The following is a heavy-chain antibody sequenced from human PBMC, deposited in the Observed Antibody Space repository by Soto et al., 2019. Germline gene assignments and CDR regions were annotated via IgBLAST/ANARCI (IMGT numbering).Heavy chain of an antibody. CDR2: ISAYNGNT. Sequence: ASVKGSCKASGYTFTSYGISWVRQAPGQGLEWMGWISAYNGNTNYAQKLQGRVTMTTDTSTSTAYMELRSLRSDDTAVYYCAIIIVGKTAYTWFDPWGLATLVTVSS. J-gene: IGHJ5*01. D-gene: IGHD3-10*01. CDR3: AIIIVGKTAYTWFDP. CDR1: GYTFTSYG. V-gene: IGHV1-18*01.